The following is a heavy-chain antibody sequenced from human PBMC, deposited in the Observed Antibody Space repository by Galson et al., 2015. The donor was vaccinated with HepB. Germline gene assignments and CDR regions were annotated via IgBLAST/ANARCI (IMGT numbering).Heavy chain of an antibody. CDR1: GSTFSSYA. Sequence: SLRLSCAASGSTFSSYAMHWVRQAPDKGLEWVAEISYDGNYKYYADSVKGRFTISRDDSMKTLYLQMNRLRAEDTAMYFCARTTTTYFDYWGQGTLVTVSS. D-gene: IGHD1-26*01. CDR3: ARTTTTYFDY. CDR2: ISYDGNYK. J-gene: IGHJ4*02. V-gene: IGHV3-30-3*01.